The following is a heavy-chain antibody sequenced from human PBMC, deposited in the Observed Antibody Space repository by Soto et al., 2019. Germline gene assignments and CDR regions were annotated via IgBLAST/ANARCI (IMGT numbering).Heavy chain of an antibody. CDR2: IIPVFGTT. J-gene: IGHJ4*02. V-gene: IGHV1-69*13. CDR3: ARGGSGYVWFNEF. Sequence: SVKVSCKDTGVLFSSYAISWVRQAPGQGLEWMGGIIPVFGTTYYAQKFQDRVTITADESTNTAYMELSSLRSEDTAMYYCARGGSGYVWFNEFWGQGSLVTVSS. CDR1: GVLFSSYA. D-gene: IGHD3-22*01.